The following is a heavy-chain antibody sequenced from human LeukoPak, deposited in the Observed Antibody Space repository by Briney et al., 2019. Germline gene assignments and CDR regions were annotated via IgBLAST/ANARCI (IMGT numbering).Heavy chain of an antibody. V-gene: IGHV3-11*04. CDR3: VKDTIFTVDPFDY. Sequence: PGGSLRLSCAASGFTFSDYYMSWIRQAPGKGLEWVSYISSSGSTIYYADSVKGRFTVSRDNSKNTLYLEMNSLRAEDTAIYYCVKDTIFTVDPFDYWGQGTLVTVSS. CDR2: ISSSGSTI. CDR1: GFTFSDYY. D-gene: IGHD3-3*01. J-gene: IGHJ4*02.